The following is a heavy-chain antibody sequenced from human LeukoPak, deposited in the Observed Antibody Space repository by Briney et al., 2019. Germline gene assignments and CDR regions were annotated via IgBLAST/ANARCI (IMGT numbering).Heavy chain of an antibody. D-gene: IGHD3-22*01. CDR2: IKQDGSEK. CDR1: GFTFSSYW. V-gene: IGHV3-7*01. J-gene: IGHJ4*02. CDR3: ARDQYYDSSGYYPN. Sequence: GGSLRLSCAASGFTFSSYWMSWVRQAPGKGLEWVANIKQDGSEKYYVDSVKGRFTISRDNAKNSLYLQMNSLRAEDTAVYYCARDQYYDSSGYYPNWGQGTLVTVSS.